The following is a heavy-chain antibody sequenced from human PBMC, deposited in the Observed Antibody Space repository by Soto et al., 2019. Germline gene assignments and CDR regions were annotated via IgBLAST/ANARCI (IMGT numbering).Heavy chain of an antibody. V-gene: IGHV4-30-4*01. J-gene: IGHJ4*02. CDR3: ASRKSSPYFDY. Sequence: QVQLQESGPGLVKPSQTLSLTCTVSGGSISSGDYYWSWIRQPPGKGLEWIGNIYYSGSTYYNPSPKSRVTSSIDTSKNQFSLKLSSVTAADTAVYYCASRKSSPYFDYWGQGTLVTVSS. CDR2: IYYSGST. CDR1: GGSISSGDYY. D-gene: IGHD3-10*01.